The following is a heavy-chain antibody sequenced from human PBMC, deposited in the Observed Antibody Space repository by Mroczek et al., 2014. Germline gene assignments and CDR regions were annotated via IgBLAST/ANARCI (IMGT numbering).Heavy chain of an antibody. Sequence: VQLVESGGGLVKPGGSLRLSCAASGFTFSSYSMNWVRQAPGKGLEWVSSISSSSSYIYYADSVKGRFTISRDNAKNSLYLQMNSLRAEDTAVYYCARVYCSSTSCPPLTYWYFDLWGPW. CDR2: ISSSSSYI. V-gene: IGHV3-21*01. J-gene: IGHJ2*01. CDR3: ARVYCSSTSCPPLTYWYFDL. D-gene: IGHD2-2*01. CDR1: GFTFSSYS.